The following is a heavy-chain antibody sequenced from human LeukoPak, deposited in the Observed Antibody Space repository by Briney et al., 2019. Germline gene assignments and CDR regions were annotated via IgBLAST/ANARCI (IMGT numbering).Heavy chain of an antibody. Sequence: GGSLRLSCAASGFTVSSNYMSWVRQAPGKGLEWVSIIYSGGSTYYADSVKGRFTISRDNSKNTLYLQMNNLGAEDTAVYYCTRDLSGGYSGYGDAFDIWGQGTMVTVSS. D-gene: IGHD5-12*01. CDR2: IYSGGST. V-gene: IGHV3-53*01. J-gene: IGHJ3*02. CDR1: GFTVSSNY. CDR3: TRDLSGGYSGYGDAFDI.